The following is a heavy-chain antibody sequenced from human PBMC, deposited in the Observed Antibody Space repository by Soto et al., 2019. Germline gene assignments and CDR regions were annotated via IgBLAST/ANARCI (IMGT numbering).Heavy chain of an antibody. J-gene: IGHJ6*03. V-gene: IGHV3-74*01. D-gene: IGHD2-21*01. CDR3: ARGAKGAYYMDV. Sequence: EVQLVESGGGLVHPGGSLRLSCAASGFTFNSHWMHWARQAPGKGLVWISRINSDGSTTNYADSVKGRLTISRDNAENTVYVQINSLRAEDTAVYYCARGAKGAYYMDVWGKGTTVTVSS. CDR1: GFTFNSHW. CDR2: INSDGSTT.